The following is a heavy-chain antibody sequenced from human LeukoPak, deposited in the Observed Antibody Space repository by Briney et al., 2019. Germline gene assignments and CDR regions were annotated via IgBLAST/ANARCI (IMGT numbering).Heavy chain of an antibody. CDR1: GYTFSSSD. Sequence: GASVKVSCKASGYTFSSSDINWVRQATGQGLEWMGWMNPKTGNTGYAQKFQGRVTMTRNTSISTAYMELSSLRSEDTAIYYCARDNSVGDNAWWFDPWGQGTLVTVSS. D-gene: IGHD1-26*01. J-gene: IGHJ5*02. CDR2: MNPKTGNT. CDR3: ARDNSVGDNAWWFDP. V-gene: IGHV1-8*01.